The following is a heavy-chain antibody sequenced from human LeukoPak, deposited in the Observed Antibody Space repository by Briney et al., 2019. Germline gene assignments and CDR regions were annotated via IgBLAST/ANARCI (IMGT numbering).Heavy chain of an antibody. J-gene: IGHJ3*02. CDR2: IYYSGST. CDR3: ASVLSYCGGDCSSAFDI. Sequence: SETLSLTCTISGGSISSYYWSWIRQPPGKGLEWIGYIYYSGSTNYNPSLKSRVTISVDTSKNQFSLKLSSVTAADTAVYYCASVLSYCGGDCSSAFDIWGQGTMVTVSS. D-gene: IGHD2-21*02. V-gene: IGHV4-59*01. CDR1: GGSISSYY.